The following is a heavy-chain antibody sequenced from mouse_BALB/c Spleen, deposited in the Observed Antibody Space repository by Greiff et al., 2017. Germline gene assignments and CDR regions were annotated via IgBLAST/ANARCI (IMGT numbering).Heavy chain of an antibody. V-gene: IGHV5-9-4*01. Sequence: EVMLVESGGGLVKPGGSLKLSCAASGFTFSSYAMSWVRQSPEKRLEWVAEISSGGSYTYYPDTVTGRFTISRDNAKNTLYLEMSSLRSEDTAMYYCARGGTTVVAGGQGTLVTVSA. J-gene: IGHJ3*01. CDR3: ARGGTTVVA. D-gene: IGHD1-1*01. CDR1: GFTFSSYA. CDR2: ISSGGSYT.